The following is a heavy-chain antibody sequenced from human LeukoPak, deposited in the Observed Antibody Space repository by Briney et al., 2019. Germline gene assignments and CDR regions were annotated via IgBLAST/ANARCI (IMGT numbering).Heavy chain of an antibody. J-gene: IGHJ6*03. D-gene: IGHD2-15*01. CDR3: ARVLRYCSGGNCYSGGLGYMDV. CDR1: GFTFCDYN. V-gene: IGHV3-11*01. CDR2: LSRSGSTK. Sequence: GGSLRLSSAASGFTFCDYNMRWMCPGLEEGRVGVSNLSRSGSTKYYAQAVKGRFTISRDNAKNSLFLQMNSLRAEDTAVYYCARVLRYCSGGNCYSGGLGYMDVWGKGTTVTISS.